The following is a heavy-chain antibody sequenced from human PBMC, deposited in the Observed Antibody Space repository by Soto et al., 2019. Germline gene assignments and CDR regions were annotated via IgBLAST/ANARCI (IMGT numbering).Heavy chain of an antibody. CDR1: GYTFTSFA. CDR2: INGDNVNT. J-gene: IGHJ4*02. D-gene: IGHD2-15*01. CDR3: ARGGQKTATLFY. Sequence: QVQVVQSGAEVKEPGASVKVSCKASGYTFTSFAMQWVRQAPGQGLEWMGWINGDNVNTKYSQKFQGRVTITRDTSANTAYLELTSLTSEDTAVYFCARGGQKTATLFYWGQGTLVTVSS. V-gene: IGHV1-3*01.